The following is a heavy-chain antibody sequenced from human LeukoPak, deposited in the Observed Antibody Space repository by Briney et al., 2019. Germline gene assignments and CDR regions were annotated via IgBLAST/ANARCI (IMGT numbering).Heavy chain of an antibody. V-gene: IGHV1-69*01. CDR2: IIPIFGTA. J-gene: IGHJ4*02. CDR1: GGTFSRYA. D-gene: IGHD1-1*01. CDR3: ARGTRDYYFDY. Sequence: GASVKVSCKASGGTFSRYAISWVRQAPGQGLEWMGGIIPIFGTANYAQKFQGRVTITADGSTSTAYMELSSLRSEDTAVYYCARGTRDYYFDYWGQGTLVTVSS.